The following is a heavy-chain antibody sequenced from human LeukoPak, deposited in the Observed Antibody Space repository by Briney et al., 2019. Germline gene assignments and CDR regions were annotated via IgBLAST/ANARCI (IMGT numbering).Heavy chain of an antibody. J-gene: IGHJ4*02. V-gene: IGHV4-59*01. CDR1: GGSFSTYY. CDR3: TRAVITFGAAVAKGFDC. Sequence: PSETLSLTCTVSGGSFSTYYWSWIRQPPGKGLGWLGYIYYSGGTDYNPSLKSRVTMSLDTSKNQFSLNLNSVTAADTAVYYCTRAVITFGAAVAKGFDCWGQGTLVTVSS. D-gene: IGHD3-16*01. CDR2: IYYSGGT.